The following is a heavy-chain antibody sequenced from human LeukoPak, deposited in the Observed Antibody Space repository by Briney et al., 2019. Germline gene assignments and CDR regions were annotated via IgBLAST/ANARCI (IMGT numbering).Heavy chain of an antibody. D-gene: IGHD2-15*01. CDR1: GGSFSGYY. V-gene: IGHV4-34*01. Sequence: SETLSLTCAVYGGSFSGYYWSWIRQPPGKGLEWIGEINHSGSTNYNPSLKGRVTISVDTSKNQFSLKLSSVTAADTAVYYCARLTPDLLRDIVVVVAATGFDYWGQGTLVTVSS. J-gene: IGHJ4*02. CDR2: INHSGST. CDR3: ARLTPDLLRDIVVVVAATGFDY.